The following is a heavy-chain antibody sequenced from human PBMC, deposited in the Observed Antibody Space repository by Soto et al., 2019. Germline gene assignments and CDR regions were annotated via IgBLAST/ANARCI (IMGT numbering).Heavy chain of an antibody. D-gene: IGHD3-3*01. CDR2: ISGSGGST. J-gene: IGHJ4*02. CDR1: GFTFSSYA. CDR3: AKNLRFLEWLFYYFDY. Sequence: GSLRLSCAASGFTFSSYAMSWVRQAPGKGLEWVSAISGSGGSTYYADSVKGRFTISRDNSKNTLYLQMNSLRAEDTAVYYCAKNLRFLEWLFYYFDYWGQGTLVTVSS. V-gene: IGHV3-23*01.